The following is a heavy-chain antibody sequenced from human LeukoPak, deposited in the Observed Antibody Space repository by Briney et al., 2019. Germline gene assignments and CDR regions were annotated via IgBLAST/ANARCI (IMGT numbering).Heavy chain of an antibody. D-gene: IGHD2-2*01. CDR3: ARVSSGCSTASCYLTY. CDR1: GVSLSSHF. J-gene: IGHJ4*02. CDR2: IYYTGTT. Sequence: SETLSLTCTVSGVSLSSHFWSWIRQPPGKGLELIGHIYYTGTTYYNPSPNSRVTISLDTSRNQFSLRLTSVTAADTAVYYCARVSSGCSTASCYLTYWGQGTLVTVSS. V-gene: IGHV4-59*11.